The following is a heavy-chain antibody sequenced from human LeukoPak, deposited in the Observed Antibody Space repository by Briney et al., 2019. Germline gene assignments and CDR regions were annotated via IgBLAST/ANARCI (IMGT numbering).Heavy chain of an antibody. D-gene: IGHD5-24*01. CDR3: AIDRDGYNFVY. CDR2: INSGGTPI. Sequence: PGGSLRLSCAASGFIFSNYEMNWVRQAPGKGLEWISYINSGGTPIYYADSVKGRFTISRDNAKNSLYLQMNSLRAEDTAVYYCAIDRDGYNFVYWGQGTLVTVSS. V-gene: IGHV3-48*03. J-gene: IGHJ4*02. CDR1: GFIFSNYE.